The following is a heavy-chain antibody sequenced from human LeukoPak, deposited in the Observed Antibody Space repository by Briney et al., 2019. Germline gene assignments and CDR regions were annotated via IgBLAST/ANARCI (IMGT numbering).Heavy chain of an antibody. D-gene: IGHD3-22*01. J-gene: IGHJ4*02. Sequence: VASVTVSCKASGGTFSSYAISWVRQAPGQGLEWMGGIIPIFGTANYAQKFQGRVTITADESTSTAYMELSSLRSEDTAVYYCARERRYYYDSSGYQEPDYWGQGTLVTVSS. CDR2: IIPIFGTA. CDR3: ARERRYYYDSSGYQEPDY. CDR1: GGTFSSYA. V-gene: IGHV1-69*13.